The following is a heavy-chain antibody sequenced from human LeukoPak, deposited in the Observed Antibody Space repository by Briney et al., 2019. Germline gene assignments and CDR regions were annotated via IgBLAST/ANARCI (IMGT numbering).Heavy chain of an antibody. CDR3: AKGDDYGANTRLPKYNWFDP. J-gene: IGHJ5*02. CDR2: IRYDGNNK. Sequence: GGSLRLSCAASGFSFSSCAMHWVRQAPGKGLEWVAFIRYDGNNKYYADSVKGRFTISRDNSKDTLYLQMNNLRAEDTAVYYCAKGDDYGANTRLPKYNWFDPWGQGTLVTVSS. CDR1: GFSFSSCA. V-gene: IGHV3-30*02. D-gene: IGHD4-23*01.